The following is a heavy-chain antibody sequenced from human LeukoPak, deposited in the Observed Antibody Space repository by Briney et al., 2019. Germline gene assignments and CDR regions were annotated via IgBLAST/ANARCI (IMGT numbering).Heavy chain of an antibody. J-gene: IGHJ4*02. CDR3: AGDRNYYDSSGFDY. CDR2: IYYSGST. Sequence: RASETLSLTCTVSGGSISSGGYYWSWIRQHPGKGLEWIGYIYYSGSTYYNPSLKSRVTISVDTSKNQFSLKLSSVTAADTAVYYCAGDRNYYDSSGFDYWGQGTLVTVSS. D-gene: IGHD3-22*01. CDR1: GGSISSGGYY. V-gene: IGHV4-31*03.